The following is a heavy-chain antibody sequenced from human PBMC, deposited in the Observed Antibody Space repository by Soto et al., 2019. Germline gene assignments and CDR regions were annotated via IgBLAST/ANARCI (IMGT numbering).Heavy chain of an antibody. J-gene: IGHJ4*02. CDR3: AKEMTTVQIDY. D-gene: IGHD4-17*01. Sequence: GGSLRLSFVASGFTFYNHWMSWVRQAPGKGLEWVANIKQDGSEKYYADSVKGRFTISRDNAKNSLYLQMNSLRAEGTAVYYCAKEMTTVQIDYWGQGTLVTVSS. V-gene: IGHV3-7*03. CDR2: IKQDGSEK. CDR1: GFTFYNHW.